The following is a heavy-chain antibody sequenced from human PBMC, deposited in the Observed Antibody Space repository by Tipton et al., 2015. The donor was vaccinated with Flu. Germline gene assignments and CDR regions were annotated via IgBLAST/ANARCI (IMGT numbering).Heavy chain of an antibody. V-gene: IGHV4-34*01. J-gene: IGHJ5*02. D-gene: IGHD4-11*01. Sequence: TLSLTCAVYGGSFSGHYWSWIRRPPGKGLEWIGTVSRTGSTIYNPSLKSRVTISIDTSKNQFSLNMRSVTAADMAVYYCARRDYSNYVSDPKSWFDPWGQGTLVAVSS. CDR2: VSRTGST. CDR3: ARRDYSNYVSDPKSWFDP. CDR1: GGSFSGHY.